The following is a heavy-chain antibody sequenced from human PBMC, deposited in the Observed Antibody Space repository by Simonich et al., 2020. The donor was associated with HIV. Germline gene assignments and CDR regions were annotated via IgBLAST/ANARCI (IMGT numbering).Heavy chain of an antibody. D-gene: IGHD6-13*01. V-gene: IGHV4-38-2*01. CDR2: IYHRGST. CDR3: ARVMQQQLDRYYYYGMDV. CDR1: GYSISSGYY. J-gene: IGHJ6*02. Sequence: QVQLQESGPGLVKPSETLSLTCAVSGYSISSGYYWGWIRQPPGKGLEWIGSIYHRGSTYYNPSLKSRVTISVDTSKNQFSLKLSSVTAADTAVYYCARVMQQQLDRYYYYGMDVWGQGTTVTVSS.